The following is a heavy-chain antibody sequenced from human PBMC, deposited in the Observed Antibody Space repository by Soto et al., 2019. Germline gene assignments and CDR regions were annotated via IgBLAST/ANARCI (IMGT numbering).Heavy chain of an antibody. Sequence: EVQLVESGGGLVQPGGSLRLSCAASGFTFSNYWMHWVRHAPGKGLVWVSRIKSDGSSTNYADSVKGRFTSSRDNAKNTLYLQLNSLRVEDTAVYYCARGNNGMDVWGQGTTVTVSS. V-gene: IGHV3-74*01. CDR3: ARGNNGMDV. CDR2: IKSDGSST. CDR1: GFTFSNYW. J-gene: IGHJ6*02.